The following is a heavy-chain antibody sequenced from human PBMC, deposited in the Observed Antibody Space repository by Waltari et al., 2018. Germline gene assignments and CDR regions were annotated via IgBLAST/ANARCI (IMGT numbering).Heavy chain of an antibody. CDR1: GGTFSSYA. CDR2: IIPIFGTA. D-gene: IGHD6-13*01. J-gene: IGHJ4*02. V-gene: IGHV1-69*05. CDR3: AREAAAGTSYFDY. Sequence: QVQLVQSGAEVKKPGSSVKVSCTAAGGTFSSYAISWWRKAPGQGLEWMGGIIPIFGTANYAQKFQGRVTITTDESTSTAYMELSSLRSEDTAVYYCAREAAAGTSYFDYWGQGTLVTVSS.